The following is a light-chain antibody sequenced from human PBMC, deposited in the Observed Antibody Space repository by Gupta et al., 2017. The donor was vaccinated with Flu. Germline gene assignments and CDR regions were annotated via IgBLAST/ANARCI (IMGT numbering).Light chain of an antibody. Sequence: EIVMTQSPATLSVSPGERATLSCRASQSVSSNLAWYQQKPVQDPRLLIYCASTSATGITARCSGSGSGTEFTPTISSLQAEDFAVYYCQQYNNWFPWTFGQGTKVEIK. J-gene: IGKJ1*01. CDR2: CAS. CDR1: QSVSSN. V-gene: IGKV3-15*01. CDR3: QQYNNWFPWT.